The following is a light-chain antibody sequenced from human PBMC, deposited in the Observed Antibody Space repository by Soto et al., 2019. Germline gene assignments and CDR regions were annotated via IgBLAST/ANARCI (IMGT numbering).Light chain of an antibody. V-gene: IGKV1-33*01. CDR1: EDISNY. Sequence: DIQMTQSPSSLSASVGERVTITCRANEDISNYLNWYQQKPGRAPKLLIYDASTLETEVPSRFSGSGSGTHVTLTISTRQPEDVGTYYWQQYTNLRLHTFGPGTKL. J-gene: IGKJ2*01. CDR3: QQYTNLRLHT. CDR2: DAS.